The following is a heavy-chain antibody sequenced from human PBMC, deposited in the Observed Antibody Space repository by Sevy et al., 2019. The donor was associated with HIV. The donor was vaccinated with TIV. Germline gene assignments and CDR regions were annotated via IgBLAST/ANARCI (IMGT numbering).Heavy chain of an antibody. Sequence: ASVKVSCKASGYTFTSYGISWVRQAPGQGLEWMGWISAYNGNTNYAQKLQGRVTMTTDTSTSTAYMELRSLRSDDTAVYYCARSAAYSYGYSYYYYGMDVWGQGTTVTVSS. CDR3: ARSAAYSYGYSYYYYGMDV. CDR2: ISAYNGNT. V-gene: IGHV1-18*01. J-gene: IGHJ6*02. CDR1: GYTFTSYG. D-gene: IGHD5-18*01.